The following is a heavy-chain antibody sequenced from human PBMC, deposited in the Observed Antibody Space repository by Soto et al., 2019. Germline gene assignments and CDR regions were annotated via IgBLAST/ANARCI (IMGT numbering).Heavy chain of an antibody. CDR2: IYYSGST. Sequence: PSETLSLTCTVSGGSISSGGYYWSWIRQHPGKGLEWIGYIYYSGSTYYNPSLKSRVTISVDTSKNQFSLKLSSVTAADTAVYYCARELIPWGNYYSSSGYYHGYAFDIWGQGTMVTVSS. D-gene: IGHD3-22*01. CDR3: ARELIPWGNYYSSSGYYHGYAFDI. J-gene: IGHJ3*02. CDR1: GGSISSGGYY. V-gene: IGHV4-31*03.